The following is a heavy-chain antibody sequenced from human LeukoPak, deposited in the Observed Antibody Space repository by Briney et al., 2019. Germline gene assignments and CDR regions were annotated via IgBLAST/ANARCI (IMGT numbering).Heavy chain of an antibody. Sequence: GESLKISCNGSGYSFTSYWIGWVRQIPGKGLEWMGIMYPGDSDTRYSPSFQGQVTISADKSISTAYLQWSSLKASDTAMYYCARHRGHYYDSMYGVFDYWGQGTLVTVSS. CDR1: GYSFTSYW. J-gene: IGHJ4*02. V-gene: IGHV5-51*01. CDR3: ARHRGHYYDSMYGVFDY. CDR2: MYPGDSDT. D-gene: IGHD3-22*01.